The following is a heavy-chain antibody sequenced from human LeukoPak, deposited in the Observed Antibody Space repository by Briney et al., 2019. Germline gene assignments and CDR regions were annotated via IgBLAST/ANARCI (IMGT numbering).Heavy chain of an antibody. J-gene: IGHJ4*02. D-gene: IGHD3-9*01. Sequence: GGSLRLSCAASGFTFEDFGLSWVRQAPGKGLEWVSGIKWNGGRTTYADSVKGRFTISRDNAKNSLYLQMNSLRAEDTALYYCARYRLRYFDWVLHPVGFDYWGQGTLVTVSS. CDR1: GFTFEDFG. CDR2: IKWNGGRT. V-gene: IGHV3-20*04. CDR3: ARYRLRYFDWVLHPVGFDY.